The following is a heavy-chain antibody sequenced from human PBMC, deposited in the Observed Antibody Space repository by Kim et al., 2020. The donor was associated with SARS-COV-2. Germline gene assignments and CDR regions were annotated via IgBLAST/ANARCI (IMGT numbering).Heavy chain of an antibody. D-gene: IGHD6-13*01. J-gene: IGHJ2*01. CDR2: T. CDR3: ARDLYSNWYFDL. V-gene: IGHV3-13*01. Sequence: TYYPGYVKGRFTIYREKAKNSLYLQMTSLRAGDTAVYYCARDLYSNWYFDLWGRGTLVTVSS.